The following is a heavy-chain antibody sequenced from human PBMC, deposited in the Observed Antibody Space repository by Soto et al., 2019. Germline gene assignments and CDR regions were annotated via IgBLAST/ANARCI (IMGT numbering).Heavy chain of an antibody. Sequence: ASVKVSCKASGYTFTSYDINWVRQATGQGLEWMGWMNPNSGNTGYAQKFQGRVTMTRNTSISTAYMELSSLRSEDTAVYYCERGRDLLWFGESYAFDIWGQGTMVTVSS. V-gene: IGHV1-8*01. CDR2: MNPNSGNT. J-gene: IGHJ3*02. CDR1: GYTFTSYD. D-gene: IGHD3-10*01. CDR3: ERGRDLLWFGESYAFDI.